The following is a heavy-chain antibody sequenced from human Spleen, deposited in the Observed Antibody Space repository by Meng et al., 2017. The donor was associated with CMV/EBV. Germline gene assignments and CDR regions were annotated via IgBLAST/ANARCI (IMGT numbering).Heavy chain of an antibody. J-gene: IGHJ4*02. V-gene: IGHV1-8*03. Sequence: EVSYKASGNTFFNYDINGVRQAAGQGLEWVGWMNVNSGDTGYAQKFHGRVTFTRDTSISTAYMQLTSLRYDDTAVYYCARGLGDLADWGQGTLVTVSS. CDR1: GNTFFNYD. CDR3: ARGLGDLAD. D-gene: IGHD3-10*01. CDR2: MNVNSGDT.